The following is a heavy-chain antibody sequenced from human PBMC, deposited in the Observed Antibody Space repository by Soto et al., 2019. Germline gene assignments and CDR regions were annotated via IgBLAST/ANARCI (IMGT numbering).Heavy chain of an antibody. V-gene: IGHV3-30-3*01. D-gene: IGHD4-17*01. Sequence: GGSLRLSCAASGFTFSTYAMHWVRQAPGKGLEWVALISYDGGNKYYADSVKGRFTISRDDSKNALYLQMNSLIAEDTAVYYCARKTARGYGDYFVYWGQGTLVTVSS. CDR2: ISYDGGNK. J-gene: IGHJ4*02. CDR3: ARKTARGYGDYFVY. CDR1: GFTFSTYA.